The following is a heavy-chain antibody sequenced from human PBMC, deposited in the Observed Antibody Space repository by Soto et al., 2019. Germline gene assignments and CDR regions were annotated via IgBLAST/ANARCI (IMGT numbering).Heavy chain of an antibody. CDR2: INPNSGGT. CDR1: GYTFTGYY. V-gene: IGHV1-2*04. Sequence: QVQLVQSGAEVKKPGASVKVSCKASGYTFTGYYMHWVRQAPGQGLEWMGWINPNSGGTNYAQKFQGWVTMTRDTPTSTAHMGLSGLRPDDTAVYSGASVAAAGTALLDSWGQGTLFTVSS. J-gene: IGHJ4*02. D-gene: IGHD6-13*01. CDR3: ASVAAAGTALLDS.